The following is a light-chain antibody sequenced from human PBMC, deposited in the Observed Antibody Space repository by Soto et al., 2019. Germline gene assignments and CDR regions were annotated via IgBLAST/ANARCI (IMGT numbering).Light chain of an antibody. J-gene: IGKJ4*01. Sequence: AIQLTQSPSSLSATVGDTVTITCRASRGIGNSVALYQQKPGSPPRLLISDVSTLETGVPSRFSGSESGTSFTLTISSLQPEDFGTYYCQQFTTYPLIFGGGTKLEI. CDR3: QQFTTYPLI. CDR1: RGIGNS. V-gene: IGKV1-13*02. CDR2: DVS.